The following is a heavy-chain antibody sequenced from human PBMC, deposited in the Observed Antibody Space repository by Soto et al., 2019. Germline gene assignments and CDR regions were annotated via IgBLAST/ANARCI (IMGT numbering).Heavy chain of an antibody. J-gene: IGHJ3*01. CDR3: ARETFRGAIDL. CDR1: GFAFRSYE. D-gene: IGHD2-15*01. CDR2: IRVNDEHI. V-gene: IGHV3-48*03. Sequence: GGSLRLSCVASGFAFRSYEMNWVRQAPGKGLEWVSHIRVNDEHIYYADSVKERVSVSRDNAKNSLFLEMHSLRVDDTAVYYCARETFRGAIDLWGQGTMVTVSS.